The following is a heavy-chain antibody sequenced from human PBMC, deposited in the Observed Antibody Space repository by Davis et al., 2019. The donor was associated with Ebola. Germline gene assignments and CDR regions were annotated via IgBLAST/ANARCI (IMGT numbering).Heavy chain of an antibody. J-gene: IGHJ5*02. CDR1: GYTLTELS. CDR3: ARAVAMVLPYNWFDP. CDR2: FDPEDGET. D-gene: IGHD3-10*01. V-gene: IGHV1-24*01. Sequence: ASVKVSCKVSGYTLTELSMHWVRQAPGKGLEWMGGFDPEDGETIYAQKFQGRVTMTEDTSTDTAYMELSSLRSDDTAVYYCARAVAMVLPYNWFDPWGQGTLVTVSS.